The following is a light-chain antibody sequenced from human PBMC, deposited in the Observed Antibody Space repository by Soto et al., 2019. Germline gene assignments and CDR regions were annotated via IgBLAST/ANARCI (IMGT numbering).Light chain of an antibody. CDR1: SGHSSYA. Sequence: QPVLTQSPSASASLGASGKLTCTLSSGHSSYAIAWHQQQPEKGPRYLMKLNSDGSHSKGDGIPDRFSGSSSGAERYLTISSLQSEDEADYYCQTWGTGIQVFGTGTKVTVL. CDR2: LNSDGSH. V-gene: IGLV4-69*01. J-gene: IGLJ1*01. CDR3: QTWGTGIQV.